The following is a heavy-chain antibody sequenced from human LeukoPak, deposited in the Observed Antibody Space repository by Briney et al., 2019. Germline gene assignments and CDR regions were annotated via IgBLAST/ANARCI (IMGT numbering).Heavy chain of an antibody. CDR3: ARGDSYYSYGMDV. CDR2: IDAAGDP. CDR1: GFTLSNYD. D-gene: IGHD3/OR15-3a*01. V-gene: IGHV3-13*05. Sequence: GGSLRLSCAASGFTLSNYDMHWVRQVTGKGLEWVSLIDAAGDPYYPGSVKGRFTISRENAKNSLYLQMNSPGVGDTAVYYCARGDSYYSYGMDVWGQGTTVTVS. J-gene: IGHJ6*02.